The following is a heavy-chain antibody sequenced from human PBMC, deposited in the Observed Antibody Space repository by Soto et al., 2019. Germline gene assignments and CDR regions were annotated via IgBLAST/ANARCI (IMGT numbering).Heavy chain of an antibody. CDR3: RSSPRISGLYWYLDV. Sequence: QVQLQESGPGLVKPSGTLSLTCAVSGGSINSSDWWSWVRQPPGKGLEWIGEIYHSGTTHYNPSLKSRVTISLDKSTTQFSLKLSSVTAADAAVYYCRSSPRISGLYWYLDVWGRGTLVTVSS. J-gene: IGHJ2*01. V-gene: IGHV4-4*02. D-gene: IGHD6-13*01. CDR2: IYHSGTT. CDR1: GGSINSSDW.